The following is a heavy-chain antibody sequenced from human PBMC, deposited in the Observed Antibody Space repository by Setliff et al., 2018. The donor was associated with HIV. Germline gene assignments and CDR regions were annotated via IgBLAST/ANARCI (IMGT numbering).Heavy chain of an antibody. CDR3: AKTNIPMPRSGTRLES. CDR1: GFSIKNDNW. Sequence: SETLSLTCVVSGFSIKNDNWWNWARQTPGKGLEWIGQIFHDGTVTYKPSLESRVTILMDILKNQISLNVTSVTAADTATYYCAKTNIPMPRSGTRLESWGPGRLVTVSS. D-gene: IGHD2-2*02. J-gene: IGHJ4*02. CDR2: IFHDGTV. V-gene: IGHV4-4*02.